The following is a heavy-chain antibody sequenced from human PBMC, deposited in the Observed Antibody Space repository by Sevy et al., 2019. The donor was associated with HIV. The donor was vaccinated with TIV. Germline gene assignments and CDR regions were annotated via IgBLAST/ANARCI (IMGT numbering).Heavy chain of an antibody. J-gene: IGHJ4*02. CDR1: GFTFSSYW. Sequence: GGSLRLSCAASGFTFSSYWMSWVRQAPGKGLEWVANIKQDGSEKYYVDSVKGRFTISRDSAKNSLYLQMNSLRAEDTAVYYCAREDDFWSGYYPGPGAYWGQGTLVTVSS. V-gene: IGHV3-7*01. D-gene: IGHD3-3*01. CDR2: IKQDGSEK. CDR3: AREDDFWSGYYPGPGAY.